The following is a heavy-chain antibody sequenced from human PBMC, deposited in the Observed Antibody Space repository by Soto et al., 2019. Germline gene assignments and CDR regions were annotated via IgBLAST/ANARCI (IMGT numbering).Heavy chain of an antibody. D-gene: IGHD2-2*01. CDR2: IRKDGSEK. CDR1: GFTFSNYW. V-gene: IGHV3-7*01. Sequence: GGSLRLSCTASGFTFSNYWMTWVRQAPGKGLEWVANIRKDGSEKHYVDSVKGRFSISRDNAKNSLYLQMESLRAEDTAVYYCVRTDCSSTSCFRDYWGQGTQVTVSS. CDR3: VRTDCSSTSCFRDY. J-gene: IGHJ4*02.